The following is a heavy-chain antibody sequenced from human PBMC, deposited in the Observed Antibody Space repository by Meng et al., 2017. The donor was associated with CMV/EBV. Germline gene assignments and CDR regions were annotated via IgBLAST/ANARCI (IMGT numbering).Heavy chain of an antibody. CDR3: AREPYIVLMVYAGFDY. Sequence: YVGSFRSYYSSSIRQPPGEGRGWIEEINHSGSTNYNPSLKGRVTISVDTSKNQFSLKLSSVTAADTAVYYCAREPYIVLMVYAGFDYWGQGTLVTVSS. CDR1: VGSFRSYY. J-gene: IGHJ4*02. V-gene: IGHV4-34*01. D-gene: IGHD2-8*01. CDR2: INHSGST.